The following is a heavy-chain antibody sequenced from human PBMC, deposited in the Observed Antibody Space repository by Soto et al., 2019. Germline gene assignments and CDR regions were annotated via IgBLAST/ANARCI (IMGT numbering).Heavy chain of an antibody. V-gene: IGHV3-21*06. J-gene: IGHJ4*02. CDR1: GFTFTRYS. Sequence: PGGSLRLSCAASGFTFTRYSMNWVRQAPGKGLEWVSSISSTTNYIYYGDSMKGRYTISRDNAKNSLYLEMNSLRAEDTAVYYCARESEDLTSNFDYWGQGTLVTVSS. CDR2: ISSTTNYI. CDR3: ARESEDLTSNFDY.